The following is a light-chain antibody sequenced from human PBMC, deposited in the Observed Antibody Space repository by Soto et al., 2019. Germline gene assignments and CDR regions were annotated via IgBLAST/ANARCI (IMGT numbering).Light chain of an antibody. CDR3: AAWDDSLSGNV. CDR2: SNN. CDR1: SSNIGTNT. J-gene: IGLJ1*01. Sequence: QSVLTQPPSASGTPGQRVTISCSGSSSNIGTNTVNWYQQLPGTAPKLLIYSNNQRPSGVPDRFSGSKSGTSASLAISGLQSEDEADYYCAAWDDSLSGNVFGSGTKATVL. V-gene: IGLV1-44*01.